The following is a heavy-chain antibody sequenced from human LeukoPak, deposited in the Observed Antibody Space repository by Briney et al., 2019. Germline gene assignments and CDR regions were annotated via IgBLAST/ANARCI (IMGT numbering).Heavy chain of an antibody. CDR3: TTLGIAAAVCY. V-gene: IGHV3-15*01. D-gene: IGHD6-13*01. CDR2: IKSKTDGGTI. CDR1: GFTFNNAW. J-gene: IGHJ4*02. Sequence: KPGGSLRLSCAASGFTFNNAWMSWVRQAPGKGLEWVGRIKSKTDGGTIDYAAPVKGRFTISRDDSKNTLYLQMNSLKTEDTAVYCCTTLGIAAAVCYWGQGTLVTVSS.